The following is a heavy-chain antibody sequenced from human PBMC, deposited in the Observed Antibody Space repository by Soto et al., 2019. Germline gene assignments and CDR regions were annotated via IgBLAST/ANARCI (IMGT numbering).Heavy chain of an antibody. D-gene: IGHD3-10*01. Sequence: GGSLRLSCEASGFTLTTYTMNWVRQASGKGLEWVSSITSSSGHIYYADSVKGRFTISRDNARNSLYLQMNSLRAEDTAVYYCVRERGLSSFYGMDVSGQGTTVTVSS. J-gene: IGHJ6*02. CDR3: VRERGLSSFYGMDV. CDR2: ITSSSGHI. CDR1: GFTLTTYT. V-gene: IGHV3-21*01.